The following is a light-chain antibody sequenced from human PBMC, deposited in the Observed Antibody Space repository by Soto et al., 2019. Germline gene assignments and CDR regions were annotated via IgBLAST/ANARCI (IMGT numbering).Light chain of an antibody. J-gene: IGKJ5*01. Sequence: IVVTQSTGTQSNSPGQRGNLCCXXSQSVNSNYLAWYQQKPGQAPRLLIYGASNRATGIPDRFSGSGSGTDFTLTISSLQSEDFAVYYCQQYNNWPITFGQGTGLEIK. V-gene: IGKV3D-15*01. CDR3: QQYNNWPIT. CDR2: GAS. CDR1: QSVNSN.